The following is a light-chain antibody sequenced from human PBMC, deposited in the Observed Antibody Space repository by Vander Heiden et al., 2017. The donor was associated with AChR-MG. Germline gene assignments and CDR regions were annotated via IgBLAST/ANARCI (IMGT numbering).Light chain of an antibody. V-gene: IGLV2-14*03. J-gene: IGLJ2*01. CDR2: DVT. CDR1: SSDVGGYNS. Sequence: QYALTQPAPVSGPPGQSISIPSTGTSSDVGGYNSVSCYQQHPGKAPKLFIYDVTKRPSVVSIRFSGSTSGNAASLTISVRQTEDEANYYCSSYTSTSTLLFGGGTKLTGL. CDR3: SSYTSTSTLL.